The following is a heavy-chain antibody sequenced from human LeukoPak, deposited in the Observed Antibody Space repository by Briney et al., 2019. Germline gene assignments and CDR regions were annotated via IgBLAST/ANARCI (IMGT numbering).Heavy chain of an antibody. CDR1: GFTFSSYG. V-gene: IGHV3-23*01. CDR2: ISGSGGNT. CDR3: AKGGTEAGTLALDY. J-gene: IGHJ4*02. D-gene: IGHD6-19*01. Sequence: GGSLRLSCAASGFTFSSYGMSWVRQAPGKGLEWVSGISGSGGNTYYTDSVRGRLSISRDNSKNTLYLQVNSLRAEDTAVYYCAKGGTEAGTLALDYWGQGTLVTVSS.